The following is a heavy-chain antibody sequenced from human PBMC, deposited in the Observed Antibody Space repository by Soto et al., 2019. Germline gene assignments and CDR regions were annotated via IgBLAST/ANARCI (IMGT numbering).Heavy chain of an antibody. CDR2: ISSSSSYI. D-gene: IGHD1-1*01. J-gene: IGHJ4*02. CDR3: ARERVRGWNDPDYFDY. CDR1: GFTFSSYA. V-gene: IGHV3-21*01. Sequence: EVQLLESGGGLVQPGGSLRLSCAASGFTFSSYAMSWVRQAPGKGLEWVSSISSSSSYIYYADSVKGRFTISRDNAKNSLYLQMNSLRDEDTAVYYCARERVRGWNDPDYFDYWGQGTLVTVSS.